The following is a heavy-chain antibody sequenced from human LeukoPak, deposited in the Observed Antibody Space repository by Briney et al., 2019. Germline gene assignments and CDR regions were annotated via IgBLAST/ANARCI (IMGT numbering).Heavy chain of an antibody. V-gene: IGHV4-59*08. J-gene: IGHJ6*03. CDR3: ASGYGGRTSIYYYYYYMDV. Sequence: SETLSLTCTVSGGSISSYYWSWIRQPPGKGLEWIGSIYHSGSTYYNPSLKSRVTISVDTSKNQFSLKLSSVTAADTAVYYCASGYGGRTSIYYYYYYMDVWGKGTTVTVSS. CDR1: GGSISSYY. CDR2: IYHSGST. D-gene: IGHD4/OR15-4a*01.